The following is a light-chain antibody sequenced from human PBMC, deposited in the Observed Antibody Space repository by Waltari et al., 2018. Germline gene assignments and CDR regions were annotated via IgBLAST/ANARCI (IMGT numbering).Light chain of an antibody. CDR1: KLGNQF. CDR2: QDK. V-gene: IGLV3-1*01. J-gene: IGLJ1*01. Sequence: SYELTQSPSVSVSPGQTASITCPGDKLGNQFTSWYQQKPGQPPVLLICQDKRRPSGIPERFSGSTSGNTATLTISGTLPVDEADYYCQAWDSSTPVFGSGTKVTVL. CDR3: QAWDSSTPV.